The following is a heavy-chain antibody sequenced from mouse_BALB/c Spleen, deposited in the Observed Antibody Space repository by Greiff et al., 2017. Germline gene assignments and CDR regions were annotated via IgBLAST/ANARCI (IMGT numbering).Heavy chain of an antibody. CDR1: GFTFSDFY. J-gene: IGHJ4*01. CDR2: SRNKANDYTT. V-gene: IGHV7-1*02. D-gene: IGHD2-12*01. CDR3: ARYYDGYAMDY. Sequence: EVQRVESGGGLVQPGGSLRLSCATSGFTFSDFYMEWVRQPPGKRLEWIAASRNKANDYTTEYSASVKGRFIVSRDTSQSILYLQMNALRAEDTAIYYCARYYDGYAMDYWGQGTSVTVSS.